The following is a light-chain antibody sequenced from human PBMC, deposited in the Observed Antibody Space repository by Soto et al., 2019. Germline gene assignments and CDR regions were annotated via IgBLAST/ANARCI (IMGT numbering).Light chain of an antibody. J-gene: IGKJ2*01. CDR2: DAS. CDR3: QQYNTFSYT. V-gene: IGKV1-5*01. CDR1: QSISNW. Sequence: DIQMTQSPSTLSASVGDRVTITCRASQSISNWLAWYQQRPGKAPKLLIYDASTLESWVPSRFSGSGSGTEFTLTISGLWPDDFATYFCQQYNTFSYTVGQGTKLEIK.